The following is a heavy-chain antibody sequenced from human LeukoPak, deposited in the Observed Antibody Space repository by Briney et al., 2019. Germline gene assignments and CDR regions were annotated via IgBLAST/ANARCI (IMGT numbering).Heavy chain of an antibody. V-gene: IGHV1-69*05. J-gene: IGHJ4*02. Sequence: SSVKVSCKASGGTFSSYAISWVRQAPGQGLEWMGRIIPIFGTANYAQKFQGRVTITTDESTSTAYMELSSLRSEDTAVYYCTRPSPRRDGYNYFDYWGQGTLVTVSS. CDR3: TRPSPRRDGYNYFDY. CDR1: GGTFSSYA. CDR2: IIPIFGTA. D-gene: IGHD5-24*01.